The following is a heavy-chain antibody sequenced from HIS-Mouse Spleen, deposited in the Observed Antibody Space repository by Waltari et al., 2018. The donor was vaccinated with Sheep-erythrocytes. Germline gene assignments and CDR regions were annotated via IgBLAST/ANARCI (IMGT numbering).Heavy chain of an antibody. CDR3: ARGAFDI. CDR1: GFPFSSYA. V-gene: IGHV3-30-3*01. CDR2: ISYDGSNK. J-gene: IGHJ3*02. Sequence: QVQLVESGGGVIQPWRSLGLSSSASGFPFSSYAMHWVRQAPGKGLEWVAVISYDGSNKYYADSVKGRFTISRDNSKNTLYLQMNSLRAEDTAVYYCARGAFDIWGQGTMVTVSS.